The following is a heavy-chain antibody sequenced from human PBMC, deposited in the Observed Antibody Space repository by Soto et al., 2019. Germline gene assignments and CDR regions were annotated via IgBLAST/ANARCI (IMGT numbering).Heavy chain of an antibody. J-gene: IGHJ4*02. CDR3: VRDSPVGSTFSGYDGIDY. CDR2: VNPRSGNT. Sequence: ASVKVSCKGSGYTFNDYDINWVRQAPGQGLEWMGWVNPRSGNTDYAQNFQGRVTMTRDFFTGTAYMELYSLRSEDTAVYYCVRDSPVGSTFSGYDGIDYWGQGTLVTVSS. CDR1: GYTFNDYD. V-gene: IGHV1-8*01. D-gene: IGHD5-12*01.